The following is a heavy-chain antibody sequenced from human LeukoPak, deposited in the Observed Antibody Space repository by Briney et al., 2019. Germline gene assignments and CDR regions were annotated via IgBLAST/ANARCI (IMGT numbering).Heavy chain of an antibody. J-gene: IGHJ1*01. CDR3: ARGPYSDNSGWYNEYFQH. CDR2: IYYSGST. Sequence: PSETLSLTCTVSGGSITSYYWSWIRQPPGKGLEWIGYIYYSGSTNYSPSLKSRVTISVDTSKNQFSLKLSSVTAADTAVYYCARGPYSDNSGWYNEYFQHWGQGTLVTVSS. V-gene: IGHV4-59*08. D-gene: IGHD6-19*01. CDR1: GGSITSYY.